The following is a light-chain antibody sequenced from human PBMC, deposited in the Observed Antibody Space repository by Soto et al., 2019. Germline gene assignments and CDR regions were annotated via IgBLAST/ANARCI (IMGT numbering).Light chain of an antibody. J-gene: IGLJ3*02. CDR1: NSNIGAGYD. CDR2: GNS. Sequence: QTVVTQPPSVSGAPGQRVTISCTGSNSNIGAGYDIHWYKQLPGTAPKLLVYGNSNRPSGVPDRFSGSKSATSASLAITRLQAEDEADYYCQSYDSSLDGWVFGGGTKLTVL. CDR3: QSYDSSLDGWV. V-gene: IGLV1-40*02.